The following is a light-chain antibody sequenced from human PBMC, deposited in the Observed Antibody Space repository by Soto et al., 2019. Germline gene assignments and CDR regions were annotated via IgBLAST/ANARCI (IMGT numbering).Light chain of an antibody. CDR3: SSYTSISTRV. CDR1: SSDVGSYNY. Sequence: QSALTQPASVSGSPGQSITISFTGTSSDVGSYNYVSWYQQHPGKAPKLMIYEVSNRPSGVSNRFYGSKSGNTASLTISGLQAEYEANYYCSSYTSISTRVFGGGTKLTVL. CDR2: EVS. V-gene: IGLV2-14*01. J-gene: IGLJ3*02.